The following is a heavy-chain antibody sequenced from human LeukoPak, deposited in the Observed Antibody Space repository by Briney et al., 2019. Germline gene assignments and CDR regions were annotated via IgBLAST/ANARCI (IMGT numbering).Heavy chain of an antibody. V-gene: IGHV3-49*03. D-gene: IGHD3-22*01. Sequence: PGGSLRLSCTASGFTVGVYAMSWFRQAPGKGLEWVGFIRSKAYGGTTEYAASVKGRFTISRDDSKSIAYLQMNSLKTEDTAVYYCTRVTPYYYDSSGLHFDYWGQGTLVTVSS. CDR2: IRSKAYGGTT. CDR1: GFTVGVYA. CDR3: TRVTPYYYDSSGLHFDY. J-gene: IGHJ4*02.